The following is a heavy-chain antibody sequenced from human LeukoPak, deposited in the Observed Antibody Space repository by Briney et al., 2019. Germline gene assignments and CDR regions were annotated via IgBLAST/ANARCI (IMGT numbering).Heavy chain of an antibody. J-gene: IGHJ4*02. CDR2: IYYSGST. CDR1: GGSISSYY. Sequence: SETLSLTCTVSGGSISSYYWSWIRQPPGKGLEWIGCIYYSGSTNYNPSLKSRVTISVDTSKNQFSLKLSSVTAADTAVYYCARGIVLRYFDWLSGFDCWGQGTLVTVSS. D-gene: IGHD3-9*01. V-gene: IGHV4-59*01. CDR3: ARGIVLRYFDWLSGFDC.